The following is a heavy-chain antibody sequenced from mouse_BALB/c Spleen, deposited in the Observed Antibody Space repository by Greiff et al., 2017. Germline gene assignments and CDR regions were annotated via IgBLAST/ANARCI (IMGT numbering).Heavy chain of an antibody. CDR2: INPSNGGT. J-gene: IGHJ2*01. V-gene: IGHV1S81*02. D-gene: IGHD2-3*01. CDR1: GYTFTSYY. CDR3: TRRGYDGSFDY. Sequence: QVQLQQSGAELVKPGASVKLSCKASGYTFTSYYMYWVKQRPGQGLEWIGEINPSNGGTNFNEKFKSKATLTVDKSSSTAYMQLSSLTSEDSAVYYCTRRGYDGSFDYWGQGTTLTVSA.